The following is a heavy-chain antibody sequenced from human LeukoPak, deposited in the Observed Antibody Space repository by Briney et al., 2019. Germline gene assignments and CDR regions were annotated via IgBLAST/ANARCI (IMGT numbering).Heavy chain of an antibody. CDR3: ARGLGVRYFDWSQKYGMDV. CDR2: MNPNSGNT. CDR1: GYTFTSYD. J-gene: IGHJ6*02. V-gene: IGHV1-8*01. Sequence: GASVKVSCKASGYTFTSYDINWVRQATGQGLEWMGWMNPNSGNTGYAQKFQGRVTMTRNTSISTAYMELSSLRSEDTAVYYCARGLGVRYFDWSQKYGMDVWGQGTTVTVFS. D-gene: IGHD3-9*01.